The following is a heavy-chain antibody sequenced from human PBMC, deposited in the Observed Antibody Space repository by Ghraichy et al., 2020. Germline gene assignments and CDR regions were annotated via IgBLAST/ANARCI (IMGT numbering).Heavy chain of an antibody. V-gene: IGHV1-8*01. D-gene: IGHD5-12*01. CDR1: GYTFTSYD. CDR2: LNPNSGNT. J-gene: IGHJ2*01. Sequence: ASVKVSCKASGYTFTSYDISRVRQATGHGREWMGWLNPNSGNTGPAQKFQGRVTITRNTSIRTAYMELSSLGSEETAVYYCAGVRGCGSWYFDLWGRGPLVPVA. CDR3: AGVRGCGSWYFDL.